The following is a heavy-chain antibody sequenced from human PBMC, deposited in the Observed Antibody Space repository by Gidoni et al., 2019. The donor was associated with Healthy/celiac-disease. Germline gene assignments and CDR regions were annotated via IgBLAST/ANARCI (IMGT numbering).Heavy chain of an antibody. CDR1: VCTFSRYA. CDR2: IIPIFGTA. V-gene: IGHV1-69*01. D-gene: IGHD3-16*02. Sequence: HVQLVQSGSEVKQPGSSVKVSCKASVCTFSRYAISWARQGPGHGLEWMGGIIPIFGTANYAQKFQGRVTITADEATSTAYMELSSLRSEDTAVYYCARDLRRGELSLPGPFDPWGQGTLVTVSS. J-gene: IGHJ5*02. CDR3: ARDLRRGELSLPGPFDP.